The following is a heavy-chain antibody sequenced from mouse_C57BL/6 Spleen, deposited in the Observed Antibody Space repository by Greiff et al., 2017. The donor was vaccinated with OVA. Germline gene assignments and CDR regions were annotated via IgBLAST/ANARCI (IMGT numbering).Heavy chain of an antibody. Sequence: VQLQQSGAELVRPGASVKLSCKASGYTFTDYYINWVKQRPGQGLEWIARIYPGSGNTYYNEKFKGKATLTAEKSSSTAYMQLSSLTSEDSAVYFCARNDLLSPWFAYWGQGTLVTVSA. J-gene: IGHJ3*01. D-gene: IGHD2-1*01. CDR3: ARNDLLSPWFAY. CDR2: IYPGSGNT. CDR1: GYTFTDYY. V-gene: IGHV1-76*01.